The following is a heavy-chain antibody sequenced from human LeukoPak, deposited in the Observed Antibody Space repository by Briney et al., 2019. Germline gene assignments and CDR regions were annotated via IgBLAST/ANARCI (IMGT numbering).Heavy chain of an antibody. CDR2: INPNSGGT. CDR1: GYTFTGYY. CDR3: ARDGTRPLYGSGNYYYMDV. V-gene: IGHV1-2*02. Sequence: ASVKVSCKASGYTFTGYYMHWVRQAPGQGLEWMGWINPNSGGTNYAQKFQGRVTMTRDTSISTAYMELSSLRSEDTAVYYCARDGTRPLYGSGNYYYMDVWGKGTTVTVSS. D-gene: IGHD3-10*01. J-gene: IGHJ6*03.